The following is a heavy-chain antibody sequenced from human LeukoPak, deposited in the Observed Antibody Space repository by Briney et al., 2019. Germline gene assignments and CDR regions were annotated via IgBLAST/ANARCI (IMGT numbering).Heavy chain of an antibody. J-gene: IGHJ6*02. D-gene: IGHD2-2*01. V-gene: IGHV4-31*03. CDR1: GGSISSGGYY. CDR3: ARASDGLYYYYYGMDV. CDR2: IYYSGST. Sequence: SETLSLTCTVSGGSISSGGYYWNWIRQHPGKGLEWIGYIYYSGSTYYNPSLKSRVTIPVDTSNNQFSLKLSSVTAADTAVYYCARASDGLYYYYYGMDVWGQGTTVTVSS.